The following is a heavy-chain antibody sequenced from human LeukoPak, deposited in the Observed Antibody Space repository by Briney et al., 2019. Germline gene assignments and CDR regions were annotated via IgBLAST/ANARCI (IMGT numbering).Heavy chain of an antibody. J-gene: IGHJ4*02. D-gene: IGHD3-22*01. V-gene: IGHV4-39*07. CDR1: GGSISSSSYY. Sequence: SETLSLTCAVYGGSISSSSYYWGWIRQPPGKGLEWIGSIYYSGSTYYNPSLKSRVTISVDTSKNQFSLKLSSVTAADTAVYYCARDRSYYDSRALDYWGQGTLVTVSS. CDR2: IYYSGST. CDR3: ARDRSYYDSRALDY.